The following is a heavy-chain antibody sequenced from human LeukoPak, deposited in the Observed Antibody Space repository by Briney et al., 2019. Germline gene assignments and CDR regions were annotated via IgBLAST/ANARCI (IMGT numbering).Heavy chain of an antibody. Sequence: GGSLRLSCAAYGFTFSSYAMGWVRQAPGKGLEWVSAISGSGGSTYYADSVKGRFTISRDNSKNTLYLQMNSLRAEDTAVYYCAKEGDDYGDYGGRYYYYYGMDVWGQGTTVTVSS. J-gene: IGHJ6*02. D-gene: IGHD4-17*01. V-gene: IGHV3-23*01. CDR1: GFTFSSYA. CDR2: ISGSGGST. CDR3: AKEGDDYGDYGGRYYYYYGMDV.